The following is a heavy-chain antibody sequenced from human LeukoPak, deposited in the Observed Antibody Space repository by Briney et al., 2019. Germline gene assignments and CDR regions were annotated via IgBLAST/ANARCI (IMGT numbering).Heavy chain of an antibody. CDR3: GRDPSARVTIDF. V-gene: IGHV3-30*04. CDR2: VSHDGRNQ. Sequence: PGRSLRLSCAASGFTFSNYAMHWVRQAPGKGLEWVAIVSHDGRNQYYAESVKGRFTISRDSSKNTVSLQMSSLRAGDSALYYCGRDPSARVTIDFWGQGTLVTVSS. CDR1: GFTFSNYA. J-gene: IGHJ4*02. D-gene: IGHD5-24*01.